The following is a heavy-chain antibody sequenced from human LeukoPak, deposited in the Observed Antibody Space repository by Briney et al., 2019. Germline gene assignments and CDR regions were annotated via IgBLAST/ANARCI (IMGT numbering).Heavy chain of an antibody. Sequence: SETLSLTCTVSGGSISSYYWSWIRQPPGKGPEWIGYISYSGSTNYNPSLKSRVNISVDTSKNQFSLKLSSVTAADTAVYYCARGGGYCSSTSCPYYYYYYYMDVWGKGTTVTVSS. J-gene: IGHJ6*03. CDR2: ISYSGST. D-gene: IGHD2-2*01. CDR1: GGSISSYY. CDR3: ARGGGYCSSTSCPYYYYYYYMDV. V-gene: IGHV4-59*01.